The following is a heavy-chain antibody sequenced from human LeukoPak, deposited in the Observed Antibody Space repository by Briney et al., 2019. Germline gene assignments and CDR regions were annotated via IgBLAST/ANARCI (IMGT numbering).Heavy chain of an antibody. V-gene: IGHV4-30-2*01. CDR1: GGSISSGGYY. J-gene: IGHJ4*02. CDR2: IYHSGST. Sequence: SQTLSLTCTVSGGSISSGGYYWSWIRQPPGKGLEWIGEIYHSGSTNYNPSLKSRVTISVDKSKNQFSLKLSSVTAADTAVYYCARDLGGSYLLGYWGQGTLVTVSS. D-gene: IGHD1-26*01. CDR3: ARDLGGSYLLGY.